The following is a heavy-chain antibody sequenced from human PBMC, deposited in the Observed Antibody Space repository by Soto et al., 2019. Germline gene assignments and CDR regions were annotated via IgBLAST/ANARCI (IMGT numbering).Heavy chain of an antibody. V-gene: IGHV3-23*01. D-gene: IGHD6-13*01. CDR1: GFTFSNFD. J-gene: IGHJ1*01. CDR3: ATGTAAPAH. CDR2: ISTSGGTT. Sequence: GGSLRLSCAASGFTFSNFDISWVRQAPGKGLEWVSGISTSGGTTYYADSVKGRFTSSRDNSKNTLYLQMTSLRAEDTAVYYCATGTAAPAHWGQGTLVTVSS.